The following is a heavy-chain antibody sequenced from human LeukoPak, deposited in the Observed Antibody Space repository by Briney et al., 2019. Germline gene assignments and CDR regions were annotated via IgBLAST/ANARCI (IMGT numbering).Heavy chain of an antibody. CDR3: ARIMTTVTTLHC. CDR2: ISSSGDTM. V-gene: IGHV3-48*03. CDR1: GFTFSSYE. J-gene: IGHJ4*02. Sequence: PGGSLRLSCAASGFTFSSYEMNWVRQAPGKGLEWVSYISSSGDTMYYADSVKGRFTISRDNAKNSLYLQMNSLRAEDTAVYYCARIMTTVTTLHCWGQGTLVTVSS. D-gene: IGHD4-17*01.